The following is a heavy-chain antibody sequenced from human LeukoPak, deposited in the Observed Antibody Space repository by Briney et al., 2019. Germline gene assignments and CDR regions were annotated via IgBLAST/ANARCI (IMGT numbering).Heavy chain of an antibody. CDR1: GGSISSSNYY. D-gene: IGHD6-19*01. CDR2: IYYSGST. J-gene: IGHJ4*02. V-gene: IGHV4-39*01. CDR3: ATSGWYLLPGVY. Sequence: SETLSLTCIVSGGSISSSNYYWGWIRQPPGKGLEWIGSIYYSGSTYYNPSLESRVTISVDTSKNQFSLKLSSVTAADTAVYYCATSGWYLLPGVYWGQGTLVTVSS.